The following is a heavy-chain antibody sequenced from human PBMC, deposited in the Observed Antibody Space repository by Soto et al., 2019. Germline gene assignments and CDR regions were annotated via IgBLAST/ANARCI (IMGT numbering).Heavy chain of an antibody. V-gene: IGHV1-69*08. J-gene: IGHJ4*02. Sequence: QVQLVQSGAEEKKPGSSVNVSCKASGGPFSSYTIGWARQAPGQGLEWMGKIIPIVAITNYAPKFQDRVTITADISTSTSYMVLSSLRSDDTAVYYCARDELGAFDYWGQGTLVTVSS. D-gene: IGHD3-10*01. CDR2: IIPIVAIT. CDR3: ARDELGAFDY. CDR1: GGPFSSYT.